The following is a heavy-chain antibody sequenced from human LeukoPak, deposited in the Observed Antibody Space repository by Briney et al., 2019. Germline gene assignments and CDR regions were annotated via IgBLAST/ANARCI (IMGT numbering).Heavy chain of an antibody. J-gene: IGHJ4*02. CDR2: IYPGDSDT. D-gene: IGHD6-25*01. Sequence: GESLKISCKASGYSFTSYWIGWVRQMPGKGLEWMMIIYPGDSDTRYSPSFQGQVTISADKSINTVYLQWSSLKASDTAMYFCAKEGSGSSSDNWGRGTLVTVSS. V-gene: IGHV5-51*01. CDR3: AKEGSGSSSDN. CDR1: GYSFTSYW.